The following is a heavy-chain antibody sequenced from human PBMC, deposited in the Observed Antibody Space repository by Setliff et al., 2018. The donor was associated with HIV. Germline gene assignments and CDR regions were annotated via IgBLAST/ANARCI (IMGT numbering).Heavy chain of an antibody. CDR2: IIPIFNTG. J-gene: IGHJ4*02. Sequence: SVKVSCKASGYTFTSYGISWVRQAPGQGLEWMGSIIPIFNTGNYAQKFQNRVTITADESTSTAYMELRSLRSDDTAVYYCARAAVAGPWRKLDYWGQGTLVTVSS. D-gene: IGHD6-19*01. CDR3: ARAAVAGPWRKLDY. CDR1: GYTFTSYG. V-gene: IGHV1-69*13.